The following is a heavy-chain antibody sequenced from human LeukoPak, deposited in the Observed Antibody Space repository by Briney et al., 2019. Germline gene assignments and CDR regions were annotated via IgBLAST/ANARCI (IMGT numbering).Heavy chain of an antibody. CDR1: GYSFTSYW. Sequence: GESLKISCKGSGYSFTSYWIGWVRQMPGKGLVWMGVIYGADYTTIYSPPFHGQITISADKSISTAYLQWTSLKASDTAMYYCARRPAGTRTFDYWGQGALVTVSS. V-gene: IGHV5-51*01. CDR3: ARRPAGTRTFDY. D-gene: IGHD1-7*01. J-gene: IGHJ4*02. CDR2: IYGADYTT.